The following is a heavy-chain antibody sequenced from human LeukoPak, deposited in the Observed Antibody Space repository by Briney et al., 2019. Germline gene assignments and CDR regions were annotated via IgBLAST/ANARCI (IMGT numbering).Heavy chain of an antibody. CDR3: AGPPQAGPFDY. D-gene: IGHD6-19*01. Sequence: GGSLRLSCAGSGFIFRDYWLTGVRQAPGKGLEWVANINPDGSDKNYVDSLKGRFTIFRDNAKNLLFLQMNSLRVEDTAVYYCAGPPQAGPFDYWGQGTLVTVSS. CDR1: GFIFRDYW. V-gene: IGHV3-7*01. CDR2: INPDGSDK. J-gene: IGHJ4*02.